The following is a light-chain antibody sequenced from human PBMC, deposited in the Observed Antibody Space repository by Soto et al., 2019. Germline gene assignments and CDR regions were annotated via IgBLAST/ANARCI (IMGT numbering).Light chain of an antibody. V-gene: IGKV3-15*01. CDR1: QSLSTY. J-gene: IGKJ1*01. Sequence: ILITQSPYTLSASPGERVTLSCRASQSLSTYLAWYQQKPGQAPRLLIYGASTRATGIPARFSGSGSATDFTLTISRLQPEDFAVYYCQQYGSSPRTFGRGTKVDIK. CDR2: GAS. CDR3: QQYGSSPRT.